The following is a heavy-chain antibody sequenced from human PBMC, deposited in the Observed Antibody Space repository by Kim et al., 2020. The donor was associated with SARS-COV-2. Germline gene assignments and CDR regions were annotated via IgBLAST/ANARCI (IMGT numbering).Heavy chain of an antibody. J-gene: IGHJ2*01. CDR3: ARAPQGPNYWYFDL. Sequence: SETLSLTCTVSGGSISSGGYYWSWVRQHPGKGLEWIGYIYYSGSTFYNPSLKSRVTMSVDTSKNQFSLKLNSVTAADTAVYSCARAPQGPNYWYFDLWGRGTLVTVSS. CDR1: GGSISSGGYY. V-gene: IGHV4-31*03. CDR2: IYYSGST.